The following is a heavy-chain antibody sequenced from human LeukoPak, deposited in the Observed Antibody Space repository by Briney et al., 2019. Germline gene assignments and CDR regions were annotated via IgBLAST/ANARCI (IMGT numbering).Heavy chain of an antibody. D-gene: IGHD6-19*01. J-gene: IGHJ6*03. CDR2: ISYDGSNK. CDR3: ATSLSGWGTYHYMNV. CDR1: GFTFSSYG. Sequence: GGSLRLSCAASGFTFSSYGMHWVRQAPGKGLEWVAVISYDGSNKYYADSVKGRFTISRDNSKNTLYLQMNSLRAEDTAVYYCATSLSGWGTYHYMNVWGKGTTVTISS. V-gene: IGHV3-30*03.